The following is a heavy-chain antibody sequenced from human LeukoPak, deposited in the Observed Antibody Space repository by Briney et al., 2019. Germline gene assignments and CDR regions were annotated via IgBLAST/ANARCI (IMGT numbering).Heavy chain of an antibody. V-gene: IGHV3-23*01. Sequence: GGSLRLSCAASGFIPTSHGMSWVRQAPGRGLEWVSKVSSRMGTFYPDSVKGRFITWRATSKKTLLLQMNSWTAEDAAVYYCGSTRAHGTTSAAAFEAWGQGTPVTASS. CDR3: GSTRAHGTTSAAAFEA. CDR1: GFIPTSHG. CDR2: VSSRMGT. J-gene: IGHJ5*02. D-gene: IGHD1-14*01.